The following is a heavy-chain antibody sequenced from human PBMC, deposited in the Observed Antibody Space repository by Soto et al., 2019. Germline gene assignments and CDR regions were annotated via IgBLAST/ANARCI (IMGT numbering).Heavy chain of an antibody. Sequence: DVQLVESGGGLVQPGGSLRLSGPASGFTFSDSWMTWVRQAPGKGLEWVARIKPDESEKKYAASVKGRFSISRDNAKNSMYLQMDSLRGEDTAVYYCVRGGSNYASWGQGALVTVSS. CDR2: IKPDESEK. D-gene: IGHD4-4*01. V-gene: IGHV3-7*01. CDR1: GFTFSDSW. J-gene: IGHJ5*02. CDR3: VRGGSNYAS.